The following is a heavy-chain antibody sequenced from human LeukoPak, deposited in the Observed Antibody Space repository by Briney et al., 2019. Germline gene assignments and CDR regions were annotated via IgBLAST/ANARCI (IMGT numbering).Heavy chain of an antibody. CDR1: GYSFTSYW. CDR2: IYPGDSDT. J-gene: IGHJ4*02. D-gene: IGHD6-19*01. V-gene: IGHV5-51*01. Sequence: GESLKISCKGSGYSFTSYWIGWVRQMPGKGLEYIGIIYPGDSDTRYSPSFQGQVTISADKSITTAYLQWSSVKASDTAMYYCATQSKGSGWSDFDYWGQGTLVTVSS. CDR3: ATQSKGSGWSDFDY.